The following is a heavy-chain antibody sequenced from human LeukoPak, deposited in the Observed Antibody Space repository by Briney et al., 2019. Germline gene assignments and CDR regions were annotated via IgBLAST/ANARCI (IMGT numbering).Heavy chain of an antibody. CDR1: GGSFSDYY. CDR2: IYYSGTT. Sequence: SETLSLTCAVYGGSFSDYYWGWIRQPPGKGLEWIGSIYYSGTTYYNPSLKNRVTISVDTSKNQFSLKLSSVTAADTAVYYCVRDVNYYDSSGKIDYWGQGTLVAVSS. D-gene: IGHD3-22*01. CDR3: VRDVNYYDSSGKIDY. V-gene: IGHV4-34*01. J-gene: IGHJ4*02.